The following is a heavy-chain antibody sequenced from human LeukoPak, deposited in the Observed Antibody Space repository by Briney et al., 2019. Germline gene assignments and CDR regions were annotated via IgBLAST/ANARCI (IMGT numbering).Heavy chain of an antibody. Sequence: SETLSLTCAVYGGSFSGYYWSWIRQPPGKGLEWIGEINHSGSTNYNPSLKSRVTISVDTSKNQFSLKLSSVTAADTAVYYCARRITMVRGVGAFDIWGQGTMVTVSS. V-gene: IGHV4-34*01. CDR2: INHSGST. CDR1: GGSFSGYY. D-gene: IGHD3-10*01. CDR3: ARRITMVRGVGAFDI. J-gene: IGHJ3*02.